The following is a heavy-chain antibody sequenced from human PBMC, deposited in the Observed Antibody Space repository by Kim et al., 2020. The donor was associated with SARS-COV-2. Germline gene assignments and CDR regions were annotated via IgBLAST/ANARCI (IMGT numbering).Heavy chain of an antibody. CDR1: GYAFITYS. J-gene: IGHJ4*02. CDR2: IITGNGNT. CDR3: ARWEGGVDY. D-gene: IGHD1-26*01. V-gene: IGHV1-3*04. Sequence: ASVKVSCKGSGYAFITYSMHWVRQAPGQRLEWMGWIITGNGNTKYSRKFQGRVTITRDTSASTAYMELSSLTSEDTAVYYCARWEGGVDYWGQGTLVTGS.